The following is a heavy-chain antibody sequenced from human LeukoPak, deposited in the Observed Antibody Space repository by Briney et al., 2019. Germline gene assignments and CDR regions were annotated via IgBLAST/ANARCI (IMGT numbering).Heavy chain of an antibody. Sequence: GGSLRLSCTASGFTFSSYSMSWVRQAPGKGLEWVSSISTSSSYIYYADSVKGRFTISRDNARNSLYLQMNTLRAEDTAVYSCARGADGVSSNSRGWFDPWGQGTLVTVSS. CDR2: ISTSSSYI. J-gene: IGHJ5*02. V-gene: IGHV3-21*01. CDR1: GFTFSSYS. CDR3: ARGADGVSSNSRGWFDP. D-gene: IGHD2-15*01.